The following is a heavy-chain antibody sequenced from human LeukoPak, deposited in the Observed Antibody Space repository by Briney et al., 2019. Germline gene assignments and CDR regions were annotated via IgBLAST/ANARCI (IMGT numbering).Heavy chain of an antibody. D-gene: IGHD1-14*01. J-gene: IGHJ6*02. CDR3: ARNKGKPRARSYYYYYGMDV. V-gene: IGHV4-34*01. CDR1: GGSFSGYY. CDR2: INHSGST. Sequence: SETLSLTCAVYGGSFSGYYWSWIRQPPGKGLEWIGEINHSGSTNYNPSPKSRVTISVDTSKNQFSLKLSSVTAADTAVYCCARNKGKPRARSYYYYYGMDVWGQGTTVTVSS.